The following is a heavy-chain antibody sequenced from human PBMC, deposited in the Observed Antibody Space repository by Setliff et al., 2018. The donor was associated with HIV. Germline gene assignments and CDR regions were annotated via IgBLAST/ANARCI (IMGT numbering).Heavy chain of an antibody. J-gene: IGHJ4*02. CDR2: IKQDGSDK. D-gene: IGHD2-2*01. CDR3: ARGKIVVVPAAMRPFDY. CDR1: GFAFSGHQ. V-gene: IGHV3-7*01. Sequence: PGGSLRLSCAASGFAFSGHQMSWVRQAPGKGLEWVAKIKQDGSDKYYVDSVKSRFTISRDNAKNSLYLQMNSLRAEDTAAYYCARGKIVVVPAAMRPFDYWGQGTLVTVSS.